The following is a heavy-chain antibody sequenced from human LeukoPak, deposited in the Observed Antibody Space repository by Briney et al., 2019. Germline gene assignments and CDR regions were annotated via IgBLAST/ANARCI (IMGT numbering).Heavy chain of an antibody. CDR2: IYPGDSGDSDT. Sequence: GESLKISCKGSGYTFTNYWIGWVRQMPGKGLEWMGIIYPGDSGDSDTRYTPSFQGQVTISADKSISTAYLQWTSLKASDTAMYYCARQGELSDYDFSPYTFHYWGQGTLVTVSS. J-gene: IGHJ4*02. V-gene: IGHV5-51*01. D-gene: IGHD5-12*01. CDR3: ARQGELSDYDFSPYTFHY. CDR1: GYTFTNYW.